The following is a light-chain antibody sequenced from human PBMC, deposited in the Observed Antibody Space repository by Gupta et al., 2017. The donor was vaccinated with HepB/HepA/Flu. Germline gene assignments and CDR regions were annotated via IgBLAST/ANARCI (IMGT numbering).Light chain of an antibody. CDR3: KQYENLPPIT. CDR1: QDISNY. Sequence: DIQMTQSPSSLSASVGDRVTITCQASQDISNYLNWYQQKPGKAPKLLIYDASNLETGVPSRLSGSGSGTDFTFTIISLQPEDIATYYCKQYENLPPITFVQGTRLKIK. J-gene: IGKJ5*01. V-gene: IGKV1-33*01. CDR2: DAS.